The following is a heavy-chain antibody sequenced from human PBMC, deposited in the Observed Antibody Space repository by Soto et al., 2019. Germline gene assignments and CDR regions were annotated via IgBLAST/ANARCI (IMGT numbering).Heavy chain of an antibody. D-gene: IGHD3-10*01. CDR1: GFTFSNYG. J-gene: IGHJ4*02. Sequence: QVQLVESGGGAVQPGGSLRLSCAASGFTFSNYGMHWVRQAPGKGLEWVAVISYDGSNKYYADSVKGRFTISRDNSKNTLYLQMNSLTTEDTAVYYCARDWVWFGAHPIDYWGQGTLVTVSS. CDR3: ARDWVWFGAHPIDY. V-gene: IGHV3-30*03. CDR2: ISYDGSNK.